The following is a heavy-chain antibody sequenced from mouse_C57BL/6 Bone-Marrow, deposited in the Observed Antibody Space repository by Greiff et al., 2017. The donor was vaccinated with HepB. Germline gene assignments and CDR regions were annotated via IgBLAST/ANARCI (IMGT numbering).Heavy chain of an antibody. CDR3: AREGYYVGYYAMDY. J-gene: IGHJ4*01. D-gene: IGHD2-3*01. CDR2: INYDGSST. V-gene: IGHV5-16*01. Sequence: EVQLVESEGGLVQPGSSMKLSCTASGFTFSDYYMAWVRQVPEKGLEWVANINYDGSSTYYLDSLKSRFIISRDNAKNILYLQMSSLKSEDTATYYCAREGYYVGYYAMDYWGQGTSVTVSS. CDR1: GFTFSDYY.